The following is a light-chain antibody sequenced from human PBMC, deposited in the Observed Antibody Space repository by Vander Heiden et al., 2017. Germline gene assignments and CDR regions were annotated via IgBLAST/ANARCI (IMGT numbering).Light chain of an antibody. CDR3: AAWDDSLSGYVV. CDR1: SSNIGSNY. Sequence: QSVRTQPPSASGTPGQRVTISCSGSSSNIGSNYSYWYQQLPGTAPKLLIYRNNQRPSGVPDRFSGSKSGTSASLAISGLRSEDEADYYCAAWDDSLSGYVVFGGGTKLTVL. V-gene: IGLV1-47*01. J-gene: IGLJ2*01. CDR2: RNN.